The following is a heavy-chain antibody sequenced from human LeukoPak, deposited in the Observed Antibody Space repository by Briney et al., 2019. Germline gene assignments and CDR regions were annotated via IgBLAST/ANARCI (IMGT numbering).Heavy chain of an antibody. J-gene: IGHJ4*02. V-gene: IGHV1-18*01. CDR3: ARAPYYDFWSGYSKYYFDY. CDR1: GSTFTSYG. Sequence: ASVKVSCKAAGSTFTSYGISWVRQAPGQGLDWMGWISAYNGNTNYAQKLQGRVTMTTDTSTSTAYMELRSLRSDDTAVYYCARAPYYDFWSGYSKYYFDYWGQGTLVTVSS. CDR2: ISAYNGNT. D-gene: IGHD3-3*01.